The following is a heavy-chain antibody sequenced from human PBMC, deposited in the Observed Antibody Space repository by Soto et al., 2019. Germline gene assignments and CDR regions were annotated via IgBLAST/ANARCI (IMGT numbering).Heavy chain of an antibody. CDR3: AKDGGIDGYNYFDYYGMDV. V-gene: IGHV3-23*01. Sequence: GVSLRLSCAASGFTFSSYAMSWVRQAPGKGLEWVSAISGSGGSTYYADSVKGRFPISRDNSKNTLYLQMNSLRAEDTAVYYCAKDGGIDGYNYFDYYGMDVWGQGTTVTVSS. J-gene: IGHJ6*02. D-gene: IGHD6-13*01. CDR1: GFTFSSYA. CDR2: ISGSGGST.